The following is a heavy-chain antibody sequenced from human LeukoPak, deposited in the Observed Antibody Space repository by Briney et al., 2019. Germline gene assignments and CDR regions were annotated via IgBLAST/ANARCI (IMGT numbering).Heavy chain of an antibody. V-gene: IGHV4-39*07. Sequence: PSETLSLTCTVSGGSISSSSYYWGWIRQPPGKGLEWIGSIYYSGSTNYNPSLKSRVTISVDTSKNQFSLKLSSVTAADTAVYYCARVSGSYCSGGSCYYYYFDYWGQGTLVTVSS. CDR1: GGSISSSSYY. CDR3: ARVSGSYCSGGSCYYYYFDY. D-gene: IGHD2-15*01. CDR2: IYYSGST. J-gene: IGHJ4*02.